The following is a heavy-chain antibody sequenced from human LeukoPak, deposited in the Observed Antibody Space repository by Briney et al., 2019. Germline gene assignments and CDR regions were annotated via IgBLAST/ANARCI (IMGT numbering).Heavy chain of an antibody. CDR3: ARAGYSGSYDY. CDR2: IYYSGST. Sequence: SETLSLTCTVSGGSISSYYWSWIRQPPGKGLEWIGYIYYSGSTNCNPSLKSRVTISVDTSKNQFSLKLSSVTAADTAVYYCARAGYSGSYDYWGQGTLVTVSS. D-gene: IGHD1-26*01. CDR1: GGSISSYY. V-gene: IGHV4-59*01. J-gene: IGHJ4*02.